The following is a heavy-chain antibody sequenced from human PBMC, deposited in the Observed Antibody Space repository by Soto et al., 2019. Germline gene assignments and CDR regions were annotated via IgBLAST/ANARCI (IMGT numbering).Heavy chain of an antibody. CDR3: ARGTAHRGASGRPLLPENFDS. CDR1: GSIFITYG. J-gene: IGHJ4*02. V-gene: IGHV1-69*06. Sequence: QVQLVQSGAEMKMPGSSVKVSCKTSGSIFITYGISWVRQAPGQGLEWMGGIIPFLGKINHAQIFQDRVTITADKATSTVYLELTDLISNDTAVYYCARGTAHRGASGRPLLPENFDSWGQGTLVTVSS. CDR2: IIPFLGKI. D-gene: IGHD3-10*01.